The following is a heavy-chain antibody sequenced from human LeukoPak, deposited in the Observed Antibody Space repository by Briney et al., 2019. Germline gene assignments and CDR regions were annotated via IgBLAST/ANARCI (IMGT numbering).Heavy chain of an antibody. V-gene: IGHV3-23*01. D-gene: IGHD6-19*01. CDR3: ANKKGRIAVAGFPFDY. CDR2: ISGSGGST. Sequence: GGSLRLSCAASGFTFSSYAMSWVRQAPGKGLEGVSVISGSGGSTYHADSVKGRFTISRDNSKNTLYLQMNSLRAEDTAVYYCANKKGRIAVAGFPFDYWGQGTLVTVSS. J-gene: IGHJ4*02. CDR1: GFTFSSYA.